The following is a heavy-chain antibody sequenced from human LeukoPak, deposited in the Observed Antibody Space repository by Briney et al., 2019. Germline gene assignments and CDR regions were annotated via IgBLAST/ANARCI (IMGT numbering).Heavy chain of an antibody. V-gene: IGHV3-23*01. CDR2: ISGSGGST. Sequence: AGESLRLSCAASGFTFSSYAMSWVRQAPGKGLEWVSAISGSGGSTYYADSVKGRFTISRDNSKNTLYLQMNSLRAEDTAVYYCAKDTAVTAAFDIWGQGTMVTVSS. CDR1: GFTFSSYA. J-gene: IGHJ3*02. CDR3: AKDTAVTAAFDI. D-gene: IGHD4-11*01.